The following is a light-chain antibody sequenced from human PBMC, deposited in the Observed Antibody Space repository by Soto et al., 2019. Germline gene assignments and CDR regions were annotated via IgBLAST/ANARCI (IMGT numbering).Light chain of an antibody. Sequence: QSVLTQPASVSGSPGQSITISCTGTSNDVGAYTYVSWYQQHPGKAPKVMIYEVSKRPSGVSNRVSGSKSGNTASLTISGLQADDEADYYCASYASTSFRGFGTGTKLTV. J-gene: IGLJ1*01. CDR1: SNDVGAYTY. CDR2: EVS. V-gene: IGLV2-14*01. CDR3: ASYASTSFRG.